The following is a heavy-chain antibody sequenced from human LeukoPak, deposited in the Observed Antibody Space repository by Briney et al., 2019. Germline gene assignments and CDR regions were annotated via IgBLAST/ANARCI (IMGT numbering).Heavy chain of an antibody. D-gene: IGHD2-2*02. Sequence: PSETLSLTCAVYGESFSGYYWTWLRQPPGKGLEWIGEINHSGRTNYNPSLKSRVTISVDTSKNQFSLNLNSMTAADTAVYYCAERSCDSAGCYTIDYWGQGTLVTVS. CDR3: AERSCDSAGCYTIDY. V-gene: IGHV4-34*01. CDR1: GESFSGYY. CDR2: INHSGRT. J-gene: IGHJ4*02.